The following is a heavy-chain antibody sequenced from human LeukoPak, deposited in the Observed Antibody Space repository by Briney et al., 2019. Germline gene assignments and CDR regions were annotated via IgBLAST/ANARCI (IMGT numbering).Heavy chain of an antibody. CDR3: TTNEYYYYYMDV. V-gene: IGHV3-15*01. J-gene: IGHJ6*03. D-gene: IGHD1-1*01. Sequence: GGSLRLSCAASGFTFSNAWMSWVRQAPGKGLEWVGRIKSKTDGGTTDYAAPVKGRFTISRDDSKNTLYLQMNILKTEDTAVYYCTTNEYYYYYMDVWGKGTTVTVSS. CDR1: GFTFSNAW. CDR2: IKSKTDGGTT.